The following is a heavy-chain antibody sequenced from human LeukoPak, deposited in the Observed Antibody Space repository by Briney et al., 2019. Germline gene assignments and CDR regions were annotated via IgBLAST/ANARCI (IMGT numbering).Heavy chain of an antibody. CDR1: GFSFGSYG. V-gene: IGHV3-30*18. CDR3: AKDRLSGWSNFDD. CDR2: ISYDGSNK. Sequence: PGGSLRLSCAASGFSFGSYGMHWVRQAPGKGLEWVALISYDGSNKYYADSVKGRFTISRDNSENTLYLQMNILRAEDTAVYYCAKDRLSGWSNFDDWGQGTLVTVSS. D-gene: IGHD6-19*01. J-gene: IGHJ4*02.